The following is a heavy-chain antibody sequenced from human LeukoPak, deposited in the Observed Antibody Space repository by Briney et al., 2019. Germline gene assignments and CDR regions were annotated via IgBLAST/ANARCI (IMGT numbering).Heavy chain of an antibody. Sequence: SETLSLTCTVSGGSISSSSYYWGWIRQPPGKGLEWIGYIYYSGSTYYNPSLKSRVTISVDTSKNQFSLKLSSVTAADTAVYYCARDRSGYQYYFDYWGQGTLVTVSS. CDR2: IYYSGST. CDR1: GGSISSSSYY. V-gene: IGHV4-31*03. J-gene: IGHJ4*02. CDR3: ARDRSGYQYYFDY. D-gene: IGHD3-22*01.